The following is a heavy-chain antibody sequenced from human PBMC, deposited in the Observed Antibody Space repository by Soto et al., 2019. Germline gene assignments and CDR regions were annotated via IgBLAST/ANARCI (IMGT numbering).Heavy chain of an antibody. Sequence: GTSVKVSCKDSGYTFNTYGINWVRQAPGQGLEWMGWISAYNGNTNYAEKVRGRVTMTTDTSTSTAYMELRSLRSDDTAVYYCAREALYSSGWYYSDYWGQGTPVTVSS. J-gene: IGHJ4*02. CDR2: ISAYNGNT. V-gene: IGHV1-18*01. CDR3: AREALYSSGWYYSDY. CDR1: GYTFNTYG. D-gene: IGHD6-13*01.